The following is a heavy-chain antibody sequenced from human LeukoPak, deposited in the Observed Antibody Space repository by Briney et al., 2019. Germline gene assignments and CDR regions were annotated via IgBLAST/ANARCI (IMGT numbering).Heavy chain of an antibody. CDR2: IKQDGSEK. Sequence: GGSLRLSCATSGFIFSHYWMSWVRQAPGKGLEWVANIKQDGSEKYYVDSVKGRFTVSRDNSRNSVHIQMNSLRTEDTAVYHCVRDQGRAYGYSESWGQGTLVTVSS. V-gene: IGHV3-7*01. CDR1: GFIFSHYW. CDR3: VRDQGRAYGYSES. J-gene: IGHJ4*02. D-gene: IGHD2-21*01.